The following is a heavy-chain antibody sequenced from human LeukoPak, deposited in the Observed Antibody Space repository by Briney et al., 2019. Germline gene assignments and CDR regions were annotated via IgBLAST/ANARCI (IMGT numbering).Heavy chain of an antibody. CDR2: ISYDGSNK. CDR3: ARSHGPDYYYGMDV. V-gene: IGHV3-30-3*01. J-gene: IGHJ6*02. D-gene: IGHD4-17*01. CDR1: GFTFSSYA. Sequence: GRSLRLSCAASGFTFSSYAMHWVRQAPGKGLEWVAVISYDGSNKYYADSVKGRFTISRDNSKNTLYLQMNSLRAKDTAVYYCARSHGPDYYYGMDVWGQGTTVTVSS.